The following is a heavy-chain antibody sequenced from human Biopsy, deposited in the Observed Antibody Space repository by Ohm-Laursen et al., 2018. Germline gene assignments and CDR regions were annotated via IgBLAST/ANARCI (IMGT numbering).Heavy chain of an antibody. Sequence: GTLSLTCAVSGGSFSGTYWSWIRQTPGKGLEWIGEINHSGSTKYNPSFESRVTISVDTSKNQFSLILLSATAADAARYFCARGEYYAYWSGARKLNYFDYWGQGTLVIVSS. D-gene: IGHD3-3*01. CDR2: INHSGST. CDR3: ARGEYYAYWSGARKLNYFDY. CDR1: GGSFSGTY. V-gene: IGHV4-34*01. J-gene: IGHJ4*02.